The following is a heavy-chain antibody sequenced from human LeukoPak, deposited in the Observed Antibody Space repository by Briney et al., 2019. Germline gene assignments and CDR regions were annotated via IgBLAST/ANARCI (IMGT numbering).Heavy chain of an antibody. CDR3: ASKVGATTLSYLGYFQH. CDR1: GGSISSYY. J-gene: IGHJ1*01. Sequence: PSETLSLTCTVSGGSISSYYWSWIRQPPGKGLEWIGYIYYSGSTNYNPSLKSRVAISVDTSKNQFSLKLSSVTAADTAVYYCASKVGATTLSYLGYFQHWGQGTLVTVSS. CDR2: IYYSGST. V-gene: IGHV4-59*12. D-gene: IGHD1-26*01.